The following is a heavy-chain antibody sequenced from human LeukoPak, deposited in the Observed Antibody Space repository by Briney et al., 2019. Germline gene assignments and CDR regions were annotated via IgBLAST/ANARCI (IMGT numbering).Heavy chain of an antibody. CDR1: GDSISSTNYY. V-gene: IGHV4-39*01. J-gene: IGHJ4*02. D-gene: IGHD3-9*01. CDR2: IYYSGNT. Sequence: PSETLSLTCTVSGDSISSTNYYWDWIRQPPGKGLEWIGSIYYSGNTYYNPSLKSRVTISIDTSKNQFSLKLSSVTAADTAVYYCARVEGIYDILTGYYYWGQGTLVTVSS. CDR3: ARVEGIYDILTGYYY.